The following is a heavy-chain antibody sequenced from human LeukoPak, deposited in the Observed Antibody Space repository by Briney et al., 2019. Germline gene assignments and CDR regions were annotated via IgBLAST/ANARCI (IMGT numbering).Heavy chain of an antibody. J-gene: IGHJ4*02. CDR3: ARDQIGYSYGHLDY. CDR2: ISSISSYI. V-gene: IGHV3-21*01. CDR1: GFTFSNYN. D-gene: IGHD5-18*01. Sequence: GGSLRLSCAASGFTFSNYNMNWVRQAPGKGLEWASSISSISSYIYYADSVKGRFTISRDNAKNSLYLQMISLRAEDTAVYYCARDQIGYSYGHLDYWGQGTLVTVSS.